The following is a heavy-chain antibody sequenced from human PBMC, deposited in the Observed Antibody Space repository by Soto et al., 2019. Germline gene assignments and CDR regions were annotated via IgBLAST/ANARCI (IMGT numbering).Heavy chain of an antibody. CDR1: GYTFTGYY. CDR2: INPNSGGT. Sequence: ASVKVSCKASGYTFTGYYMHWVRQAPGQGLEWMGWINPNSGGTNYAQKFQGWVTMTRDTSISTAYMELSRLRSDDTAVYYCARVKRGYCSGGSCYLFDYWGQGTLDTVSS. V-gene: IGHV1-2*04. J-gene: IGHJ4*02. CDR3: ARVKRGYCSGGSCYLFDY. D-gene: IGHD2-15*01.